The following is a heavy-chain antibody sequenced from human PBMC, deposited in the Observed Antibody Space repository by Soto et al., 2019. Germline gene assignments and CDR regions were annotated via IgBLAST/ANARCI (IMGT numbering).Heavy chain of an antibody. CDR3: AKDYYLLIGYYSIPDYYTVMDV. Sequence: GKGLEWVAVISYDGSKTYYADAVKGRFTNSRDNFKKTVFLQMNSLKAEDTAVYYCAKDYYLLIGYYSIPDYYTVMDVLGQRTTV. J-gene: IGHJ6*02. V-gene: IGHV3-30*18. CDR2: ISYDGSKT. D-gene: IGHD3-9*01.